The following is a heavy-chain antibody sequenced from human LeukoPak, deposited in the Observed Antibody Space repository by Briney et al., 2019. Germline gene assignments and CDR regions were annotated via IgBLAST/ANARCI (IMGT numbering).Heavy chain of an antibody. CDR1: GYTFTIYG. CDR2: ISAYNGNT. CDR3: ARAKTGYSSGWYYFDY. Sequence: ASVTVSCKSSGYTFTIYGISWVRQAPGQGLEWMGWISAYNGNTNYAQKLQGRVTMTTDTSTSTAYMELRSLRSDDTAVYYCARAKTGYSSGWYYFDYWGQGTLVTVSS. J-gene: IGHJ4*02. V-gene: IGHV1-18*01. D-gene: IGHD6-19*01.